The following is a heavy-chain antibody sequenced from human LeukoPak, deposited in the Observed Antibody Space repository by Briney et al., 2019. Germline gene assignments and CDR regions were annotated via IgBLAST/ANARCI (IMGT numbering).Heavy chain of an antibody. Sequence: SETLSLTCAVYGGSFSGYYWSWIRQPPGKGLEWIGEINHSGSTNYNPSLKSRVTISVDTSKNQFSLKLSSVTAADTAVYFCARRTYSAAYWKHFDYWGQGTLVTVSS. CDR3: ARRTYSAAYWKHFDY. CDR2: INHSGST. CDR1: GGSFSGYY. D-gene: IGHD1-1*01. V-gene: IGHV4-34*01. J-gene: IGHJ4*02.